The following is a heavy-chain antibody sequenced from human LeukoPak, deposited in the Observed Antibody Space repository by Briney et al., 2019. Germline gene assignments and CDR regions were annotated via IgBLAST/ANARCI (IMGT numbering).Heavy chain of an antibody. CDR3: ARTQYYDFWRVPGSYFDY. CDR2: IIPIFGTA. V-gene: IGHV1-69*13. D-gene: IGHD3-3*01. Sequence: SVKVSRKASGGTFSSYAISWVRQAPGQGLEWMGGIIPIFGTANYAQKFQGRVTITADESTSTAYMELSSLRSEDTAVYYCARTQYYDFWRVPGSYFDYWGQGTLVTVSS. CDR1: GGTFSSYA. J-gene: IGHJ4*02.